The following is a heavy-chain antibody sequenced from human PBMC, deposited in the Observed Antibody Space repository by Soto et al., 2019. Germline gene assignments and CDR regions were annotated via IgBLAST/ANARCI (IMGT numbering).Heavy chain of an antibody. V-gene: IGHV1-69*06. Sequence: QVQLVQSGAEVKKPGSSVKVSCKASDGTFSSNAISWVRQAPGQGLEWMGGIIPIYASPNYAQNFQGRVTVTADKATSTAYLELSRLKFADSAIYYCAVTVTGSRSPLAHWGRGTLVIVSS. CDR1: DGTFSSNA. CDR2: IIPIYASP. J-gene: IGHJ4*02. D-gene: IGHD3-9*01. CDR3: AVTVTGSRSPLAH.